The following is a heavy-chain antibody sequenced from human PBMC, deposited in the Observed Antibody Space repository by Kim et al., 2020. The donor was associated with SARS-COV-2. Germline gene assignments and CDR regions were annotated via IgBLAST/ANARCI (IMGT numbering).Heavy chain of an antibody. D-gene: IGHD6-13*01. Sequence: SETLSLTCTVSGGSISSYYWSWIRQPPGKGLEWIGYIYYSGSTNYNPSLKSRVTISVDTSKNQFSLKLSSVTAADTAVYYCARVGAAAGSYYYYGRDVWG. CDR1: GGSISSYY. V-gene: IGHV4-59*13. CDR2: IYYSGST. CDR3: ARVGAAAGSYYYYGRDV. J-gene: IGHJ6*01.